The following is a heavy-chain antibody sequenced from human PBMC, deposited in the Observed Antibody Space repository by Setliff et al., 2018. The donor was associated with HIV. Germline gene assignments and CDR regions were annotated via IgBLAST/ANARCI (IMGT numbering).Heavy chain of an antibody. CDR3: ARGGANPSWFDS. CDR1: GFTFNGYA. D-gene: IGHD3-16*01. CDR2: ISSSSSSI. Sequence: TGGSLRLSCVGSGFTFNGYAMNWVRQAPGKGLEWVSYISSSSSSIYYGDSVKGRFTNSRDNAKNTLYLQMDSLRAEDTAVYYCARGGANPSWFDSWGQGTLVTSPQ. J-gene: IGHJ5*01. V-gene: IGHV3-48*04.